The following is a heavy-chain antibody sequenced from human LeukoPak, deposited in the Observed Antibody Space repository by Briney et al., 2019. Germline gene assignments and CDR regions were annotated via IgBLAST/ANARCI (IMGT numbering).Heavy chain of an antibody. CDR2: TYYMSRWSN. J-gene: IGHJ3*02. D-gene: IGHD1-26*01. Sequence: SQTLSLTYALSGDSLFTSGVAWNWIRQSPSRGLEWLGRTYYMSRWSNEYAVSLKSRITVNADTSKNQFSLQLNSVTPEDTALYYCARGRYSGFDIWGQGTTVTVSS. CDR1: GDSLFTSGVA. V-gene: IGHV6-1*01. CDR3: ARGRYSGFDI.